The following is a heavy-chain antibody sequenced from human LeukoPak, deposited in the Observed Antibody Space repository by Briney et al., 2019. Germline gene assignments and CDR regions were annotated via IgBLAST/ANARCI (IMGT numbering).Heavy chain of an antibody. CDR1: GYTFTGYY. CDR2: INPSSGGT. D-gene: IGHD5-12*01. J-gene: IGHJ6*03. CDR3: ATATIYYYMDV. V-gene: IGHV1-2*02. Sequence: ASVKVSCKASGYTFTGYYMHWVRQAPGQGLEWRGWINPSSGGTNYAQKFQGRVTMTRDTSISTAYMELSRLRSDDTAVYYCATATIYYYMDVWGKGTTVTVSS.